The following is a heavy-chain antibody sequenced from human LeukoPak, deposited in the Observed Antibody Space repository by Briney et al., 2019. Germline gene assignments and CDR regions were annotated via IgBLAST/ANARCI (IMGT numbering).Heavy chain of an antibody. V-gene: IGHV3-48*03. CDR1: GFTFSNYE. CDR3: VRESGEITRLDY. D-gene: IGHD3-10*01. J-gene: IGHJ4*02. CDR2: ISTSRSTI. Sequence: PGGSLRLSCAASGFTFSNYEMNWVRQTPGKGLEWVSYISTSRSTIYYADSVKGRFIISRDNAKNSLYLQMNSLRADDTAVYYCVRESGEITRLDYCGQGTLVAVSS.